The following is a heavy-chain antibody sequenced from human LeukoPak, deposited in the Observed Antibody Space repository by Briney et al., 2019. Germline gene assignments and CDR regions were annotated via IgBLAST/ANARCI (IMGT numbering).Heavy chain of an antibody. Sequence: SETLSLTCTVSGGSISGYYWSWVRQPPGKGLEWIGYIYYSGSTNYNPSLKSRVTISVDTSKNQFSLKLSSVTAADTAVYYCARALTTVTTGPFDYWGQGTLVTVSS. CDR3: ARALTTVTTGPFDY. D-gene: IGHD4-17*01. J-gene: IGHJ4*02. CDR1: GGSISGYY. V-gene: IGHV4-59*01. CDR2: IYYSGST.